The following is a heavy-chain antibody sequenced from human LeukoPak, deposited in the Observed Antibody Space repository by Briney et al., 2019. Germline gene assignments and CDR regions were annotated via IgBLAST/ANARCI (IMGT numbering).Heavy chain of an antibody. Sequence: PGGSLRLSCAASGFTFKKTWMTWVRQAPGKGLEWVANINDDGKTTNHVDSVKGRFTISRDNARNLLYLQMNSLRADDTAVYYCARDDGYNRFYIWGKGTMVIVSS. D-gene: IGHD5-24*01. V-gene: IGHV3-7*01. J-gene: IGHJ3*02. CDR1: GFTFKKTW. CDR3: ARDDGYNRFYI. CDR2: INDDGKTT.